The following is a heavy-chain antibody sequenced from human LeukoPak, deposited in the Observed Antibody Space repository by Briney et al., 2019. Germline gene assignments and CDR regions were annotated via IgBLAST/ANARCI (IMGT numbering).Heavy chain of an antibody. CDR2: IYSTGGK. V-gene: IGHV3-66*01. J-gene: IGHJ4*02. CDR1: EFTVSTNY. CDR3: ARGSDGWFAFDY. Sequence: PGGSLRLSCAASEFTVSTNYMSWVRQAPGKGLEWGSIIYSTGGKYYADSVKGRFTISRDNSKHTLYLQMNSLRGEDTAVYYCARGSDGWFAFDYWGQGILVTVSS. D-gene: IGHD6-19*01.